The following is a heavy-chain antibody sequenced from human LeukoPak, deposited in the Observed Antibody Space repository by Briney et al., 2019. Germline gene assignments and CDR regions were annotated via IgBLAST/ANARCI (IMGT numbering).Heavy chain of an antibody. Sequence: SETLSLTCTVSGXSISSYYGSWIRQPPGKGLEWIGYIYYSGSTNYNPSLKSRVTISVDTSKNQFSLKLSSVTAADTAVYYCATTLPASGWYYFDYWGQGTLVTVSS. D-gene: IGHD6-19*01. CDR3: ATTLPASGWYYFDY. V-gene: IGHV4-59*08. CDR1: GXSISSYY. J-gene: IGHJ4*02. CDR2: IYYSGST.